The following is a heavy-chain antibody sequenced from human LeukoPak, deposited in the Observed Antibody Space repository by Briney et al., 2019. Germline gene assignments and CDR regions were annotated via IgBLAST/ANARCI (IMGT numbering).Heavy chain of an antibody. J-gene: IGHJ4*02. Sequence: SVKVSCKASGGTFSSYAISWVRQAPGQGLEWMGGIIPIFGTANYAQKFQGRVTITADESTSTAYMELSSLRSEDTAVYYCALRGYFVPVGPFDYWGQGTLVTVSS. CDR1: GGTFSSYA. V-gene: IGHV1-69*13. D-gene: IGHD3-9*01. CDR2: IIPIFGTA. CDR3: ALRGYFVPVGPFDY.